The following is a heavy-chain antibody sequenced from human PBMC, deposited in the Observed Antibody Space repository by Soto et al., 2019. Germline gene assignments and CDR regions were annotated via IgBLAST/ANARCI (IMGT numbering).Heavy chain of an antibody. CDR2: ISYDGSTK. J-gene: IGHJ4*02. V-gene: IGHV3-30-3*01. CDR1: GVTFSSYA. CDR3: ARGRRYSSSWPPPDY. D-gene: IGHD6-13*01. Sequence: QVQLVESGGGVVQPGRSVKLSCAASGVTFSSYAMHWVRQAPGKGLEWVAVISYDGSTKYYADSVKGRFTISRDNSKNTLYLQMNSLRAEDTAVYYCARGRRYSSSWPPPDYWGQGTLVTVS.